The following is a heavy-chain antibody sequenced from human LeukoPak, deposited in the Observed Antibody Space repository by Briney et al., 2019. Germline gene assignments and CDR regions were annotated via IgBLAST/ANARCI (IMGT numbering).Heavy chain of an antibody. J-gene: IGHJ4*02. CDR1: GFTFSSYA. CDR2: ISGSGGST. D-gene: IGHD3-3*01. V-gene: IGHV3-23*01. Sequence: GGSLRLSCAASGFTFSSYAMSWVRQAPGKGLEWVSAISGSGGSTYYVDSVKGRFTISRDNSKNTLYLQMNSLRAEDTAVYYCAKAPKGSGYRPSVYWGQGTLVTVSS. CDR3: AKAPKGSGYRPSVY.